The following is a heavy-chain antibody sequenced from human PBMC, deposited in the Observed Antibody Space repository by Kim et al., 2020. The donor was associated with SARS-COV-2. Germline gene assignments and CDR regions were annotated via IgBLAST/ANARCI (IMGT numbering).Heavy chain of an antibody. CDR2: IYYSGST. CDR1: GGSISSYY. Sequence: SETLSLTCTVSGGSISSYYWSWIRQPPGKRLEWIGYIYYSGSTNYNPSLKRRVTISVDTSKNQFSLKLSSVTAADTAVYYCARFQYAFWGGFYRFDYYYGLDVWGQRTTVTLSS. CDR3: ARFQYAFWGGFYRFDYYYGLDV. J-gene: IGHJ6*02. V-gene: IGHV4-59*01. D-gene: IGHD3-3*01.